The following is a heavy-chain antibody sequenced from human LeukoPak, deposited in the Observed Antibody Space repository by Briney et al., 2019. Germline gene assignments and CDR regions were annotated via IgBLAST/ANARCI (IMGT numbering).Heavy chain of an antibody. V-gene: IGHV3-74*01. CDR1: GFTFSRYW. Sequence: GGSLRLSCAASGFTFSRYWMHWVRQAPGKGLVWVSRINSDGSSTSYADSVKGRFTISRDNAKNTLYLQMNSLTIEGTAVYYCARDGLTETTRDSDYWGQGTLVTVSS. D-gene: IGHD4-11*01. CDR3: ARDGLTETTRDSDY. J-gene: IGHJ4*02. CDR2: INSDGSST.